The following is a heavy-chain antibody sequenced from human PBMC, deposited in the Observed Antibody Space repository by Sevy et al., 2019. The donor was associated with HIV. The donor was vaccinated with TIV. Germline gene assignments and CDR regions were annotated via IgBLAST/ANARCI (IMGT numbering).Heavy chain of an antibody. D-gene: IGHD2-15*01. J-gene: IGHJ5*02. CDR2: ISHDGSET. V-gene: IGHV3-30-3*01. CDR3: VREGAPYRNVRYCSGNNCYYNWFDP. CDR1: GFTFSDYA. Sequence: HGGSLRLSCAGSGFTFSDYAMHWVRQAPGEGLEWVAVISHDGSETYYADSVKGRFTISRDNSEDTLDLQMNGLRAEDTAVYYWVREGAPYRNVRYCSGNNCYYNWFDPWGQGTQVTVSS.